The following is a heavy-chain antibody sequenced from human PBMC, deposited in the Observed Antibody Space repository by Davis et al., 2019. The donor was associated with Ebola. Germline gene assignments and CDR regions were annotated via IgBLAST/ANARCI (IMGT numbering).Heavy chain of an antibody. CDR2: ITSSSSYI. D-gene: IGHD2-2*01. CDR3: AKGSGERYCSSTRCYYVDS. Sequence: PGGSLRLSCAASGFTFSSYSMNCVRQDPGKGLEWVSSITSSSSYIYYADSVKGRFTISRDNAKNSLYLQMNSLRAEDTAVYYCAKGSGERYCSSTRCYYVDSWGQGTLVTVSS. V-gene: IGHV3-21*01. CDR1: GFTFSSYS. J-gene: IGHJ4*02.